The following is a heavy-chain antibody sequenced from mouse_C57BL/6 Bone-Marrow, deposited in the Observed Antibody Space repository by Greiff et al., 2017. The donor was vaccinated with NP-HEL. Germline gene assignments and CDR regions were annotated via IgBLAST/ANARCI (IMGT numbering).Heavy chain of an antibody. Sequence: VQLKESGPELVKPGASVKIPCKASGYTFTDYNMDWVKQSHGKSLEWIGDINPNNGGTIYNQKFKGKATLTVDKSSSTAYMELRSLTSEDTAVYYCANYGSSPFAYWGQGTLVTVSA. J-gene: IGHJ3*01. CDR1: GYTFTDYN. D-gene: IGHD1-1*01. CDR2: INPNNGGT. V-gene: IGHV1-18*01. CDR3: ANYGSSPFAY.